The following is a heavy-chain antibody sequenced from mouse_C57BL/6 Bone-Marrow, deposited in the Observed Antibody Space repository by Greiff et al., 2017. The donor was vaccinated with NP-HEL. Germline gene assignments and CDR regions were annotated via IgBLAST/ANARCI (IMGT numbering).Heavy chain of an antibody. D-gene: IGHD1-1*01. CDR1: GYTFTSYG. CDR2: IYPRSGNT. J-gene: IGHJ3*01. V-gene: IGHV1-81*01. CDR3: ARDGSSLAWVAY. Sequence: VQLQQSGAELARPGASVKLSCKASGYTFTSYGISWVKQRTGQGLEWIGEIYPRSGNTYYNEKFKGKATLTADKSSSTAYMELRSLTSEDSAVYFCARDGSSLAWVAYWGQGTLVTVSA.